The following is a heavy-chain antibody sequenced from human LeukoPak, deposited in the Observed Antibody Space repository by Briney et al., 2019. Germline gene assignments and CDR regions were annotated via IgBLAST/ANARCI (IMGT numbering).Heavy chain of an antibody. Sequence: ASVKVSCKASRYTFTSYYMHWVRQAPGQGLEPMGWISAYNGNTNYAQKLQGRVTMTTDTSTSTAYMELRSLRSDDTAVYYCARGGGSGWRIPFDYWGQGTLVTVSS. V-gene: IGHV1-18*04. D-gene: IGHD6-19*01. CDR1: RYTFTSYY. J-gene: IGHJ4*02. CDR2: ISAYNGNT. CDR3: ARGGGSGWRIPFDY.